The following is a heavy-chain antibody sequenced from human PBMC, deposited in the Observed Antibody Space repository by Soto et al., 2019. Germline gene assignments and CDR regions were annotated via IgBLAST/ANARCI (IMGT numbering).Heavy chain of an antibody. J-gene: IGHJ6*02. D-gene: IGHD3-3*01. CDR1: GGSISSSSYY. V-gene: IGHV4-39*01. Sequence: SVTLSLTCTASGGSISSSSYYWGWIRQPPGKGLEWIGCIYYSGSTYYNSSLKSRVTISVDTSKNQFSLKLSSVTAADTAVYYWAIGSGGTNDCWGGYYPRGLCVLDVWGQGTTVTVSS. CDR2: IYYSGST. CDR3: AIGSGGTNDCWGGYYPRGLCVLDV.